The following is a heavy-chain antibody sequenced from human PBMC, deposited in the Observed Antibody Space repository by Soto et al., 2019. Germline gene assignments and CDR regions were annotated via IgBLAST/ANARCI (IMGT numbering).Heavy chain of an antibody. CDR3: ARDKITGLFDY. CDR1: GQYIKSNFW. D-gene: IGHD2-8*02. V-gene: IGHV4-4*02. J-gene: IGHJ4*02. Sequence: PSETLSLTCLVSGQYIKSNFWWAWVRQSPGKDLEWIGEIYHSGSAIYTPSLKSRVTISVDTSKNQFSLKLTSVTAADTAVYYCARDKITGLFDYWGQGTLVTVSS. CDR2: IYHSGSA.